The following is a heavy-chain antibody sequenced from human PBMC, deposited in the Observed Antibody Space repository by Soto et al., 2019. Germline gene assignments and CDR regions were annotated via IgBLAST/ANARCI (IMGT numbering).Heavy chain of an antibody. CDR2: ISSDGSRV. V-gene: IGHV3-74*01. J-gene: IGHJ5*02. Sequence: EVQLVESGGDLVQPGGSLRLSCAASGVTFSGYWMHWVRQAPGQGLMWVSRISSDGSRVNYADSVKGRFTISRDNAKNTLHLQMNSLRVEDTAVYYCARACCSKENWFDPWGQGTLVTVSS. D-gene: IGHD2-15*01. CDR1: GVTFSGYW. CDR3: ARACCSKENWFDP.